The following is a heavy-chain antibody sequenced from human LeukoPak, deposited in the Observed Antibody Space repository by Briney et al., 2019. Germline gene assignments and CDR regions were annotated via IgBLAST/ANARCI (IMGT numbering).Heavy chain of an antibody. CDR1: GGSFSGYY. CDR3: WIFPKRDYYYYMDV. J-gene: IGHJ6*03. Sequence: SETLSLTCAVYGGSFSGYYWSWIRQPPGKGLEWIGEINHSGSTNYNPSLKSRVTISVDTSKNQFSLKLSSVTAADTAVYYCWIFPKRDYYYYMDVWGKGTTVTVSS. D-gene: IGHD3-3*01. V-gene: IGHV4-34*01. CDR2: INHSGST.